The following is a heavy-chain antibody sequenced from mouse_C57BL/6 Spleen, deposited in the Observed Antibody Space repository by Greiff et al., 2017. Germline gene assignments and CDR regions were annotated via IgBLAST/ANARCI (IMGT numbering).Heavy chain of an antibody. CDR1: GYTFTDHT. CDR3: ARWGAVVASPYAMDY. Sequence: QVQLKQSDAELVKPGASVKISCKVSGYTFTDHTIHWLQQRPEQGLEWIGYIYPRDGSTKYNEKFKGKATLTADKSSSIDYMQLNSLTSEDSAVYFCARWGAVVASPYAMDYWGQGTSVTVSS. V-gene: IGHV1-78*01. CDR2: IYPRDGST. D-gene: IGHD1-1*01. J-gene: IGHJ4*01.